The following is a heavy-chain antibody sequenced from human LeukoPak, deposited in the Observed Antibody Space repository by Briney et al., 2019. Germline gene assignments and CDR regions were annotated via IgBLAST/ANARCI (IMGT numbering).Heavy chain of an antibody. CDR3: AKDLTTIFGVVIHRSGVFDY. D-gene: IGHD3-3*01. Sequence: GGSLRLSCAASGFTISSYAMSWVRQAPGKGLEWVSAISGSGGSTYYADSVKGRFTISRDNSKNTLYLQMNSLRAEDTAVYYCAKDLTTIFGVVIHRSGVFDYWGQGTLVTVSS. J-gene: IGHJ4*02. V-gene: IGHV3-23*01. CDR1: GFTISSYA. CDR2: ISGSGGST.